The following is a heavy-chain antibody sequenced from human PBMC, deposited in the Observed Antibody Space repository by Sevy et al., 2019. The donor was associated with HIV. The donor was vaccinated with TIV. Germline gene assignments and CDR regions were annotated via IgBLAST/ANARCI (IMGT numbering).Heavy chain of an antibody. V-gene: IGHV3-48*02. J-gene: IGHJ4*02. Sequence: GGSLRLSCAASGFTFSSYSMNWVRQAPGKGLEWVSCISSSSSTIYYADSVKGRFTISRDNAKNSLYLQMNSLRDEDTAVYYCARDFMVRGVIIPEYYFDYWGQGTLVTVSS. D-gene: IGHD3-10*01. CDR3: ARDFMVRGVIIPEYYFDY. CDR2: ISSSSSTI. CDR1: GFTFSSYS.